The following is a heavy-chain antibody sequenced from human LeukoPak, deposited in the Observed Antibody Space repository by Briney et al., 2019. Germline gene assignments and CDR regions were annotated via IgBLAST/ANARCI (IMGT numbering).Heavy chain of an antibody. J-gene: IGHJ4*02. CDR3: ARAGYSSSWSFDY. V-gene: IGHV1-8*03. CDR2: MNPNSGNT. CDR1: GYTFTSYD. D-gene: IGHD6-13*01. Sequence: ASVKISCKASGYTFTSYDINWVRQATGQGLEWMGWMNPNSGNTGYAQKFQGRVTITRNTSISTAYMELSSLRSEDTAVYYCARAGYSSSWSFDYWGQGTLVTVSS.